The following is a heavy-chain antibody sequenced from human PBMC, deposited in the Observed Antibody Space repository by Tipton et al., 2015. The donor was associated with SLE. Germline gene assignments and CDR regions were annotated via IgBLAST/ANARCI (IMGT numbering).Heavy chain of an antibody. CDR1: GGSISSCGYY. V-gene: IGHV4-31*03. Sequence: TLSLTCTVSGGSISSCGYYWSWIRQHPGKGLEWIGYIHYSGSTYYNPSLKSRVTITVDTSQNQLSRKLSSVTAADTAVYYCARDPGYSSSWSNWYFALWGRGTLVTVSS. CDR3: ARDPGYSSSWSNWYFAL. D-gene: IGHD6-13*01. CDR2: IHYSGST. J-gene: IGHJ2*01.